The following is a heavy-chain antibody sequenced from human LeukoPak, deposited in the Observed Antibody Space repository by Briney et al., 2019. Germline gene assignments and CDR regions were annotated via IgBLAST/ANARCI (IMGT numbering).Heavy chain of an antibody. J-gene: IGHJ4*02. V-gene: IGHV1-8*01. CDR3: ARVALTVAGTPFDY. CDR1: GYTFTSYD. D-gene: IGHD6-19*01. Sequence: EASVKVSCKASGYTFTSYDINWVRQATGQGLEWMGWMNPNSGNTGYAQKFQGRVTMTRNTSISTAYMELSSLRSEDTAVYYCARVALTVAGTPFDYWGQGTLVTVSS. CDR2: MNPNSGNT.